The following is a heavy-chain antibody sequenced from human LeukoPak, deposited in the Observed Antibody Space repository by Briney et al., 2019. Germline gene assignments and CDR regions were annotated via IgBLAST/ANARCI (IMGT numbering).Heavy chain of an antibody. CDR2: INTNTGNP. CDR1: GYTFTSYA. CDR3: ARDGIWNDDHWFDP. J-gene: IGHJ5*02. Sequence: ASVKVSCKASGYTFTSYAMNWVRQAPGQGLEWMGWINTNTGNPTYAQGFTGRFVFSLDTSVSTAYLQISSLKAEDTAVYYCARDGIWNDDHWFDPWGQGTLVTVSS. D-gene: IGHD1-1*01. V-gene: IGHV7-4-1*02.